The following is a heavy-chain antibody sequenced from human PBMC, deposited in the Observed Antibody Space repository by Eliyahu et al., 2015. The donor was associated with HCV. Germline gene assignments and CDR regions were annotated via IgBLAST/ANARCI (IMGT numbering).Heavy chain of an antibody. CDR3: ARGGSGWSNWFDP. Sequence: QVQLVQSGAEVKXPGASVXVSCXASGYXFTXYYMHWVRQAPGQGLEVMGRINPNSXGTNYAQNFQGRVTMTSDTSISTAYMELNSLRSDDTAMYYCARGGSGWSNWFDPWGQGTLVTVSS. V-gene: IGHV1-2*06. J-gene: IGHJ5*02. CDR2: INPNSXGT. D-gene: IGHD6-19*01. CDR1: GYXFTXYY.